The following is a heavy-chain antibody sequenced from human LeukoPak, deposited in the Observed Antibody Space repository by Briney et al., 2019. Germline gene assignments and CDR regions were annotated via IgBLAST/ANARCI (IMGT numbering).Heavy chain of an antibody. D-gene: IGHD3-16*01. Sequence: PGGSLRLSCAASAFTFSDAWVSWVRQTPGKGLEWVGRIKSNVDGGTTDYAAPVKGRFTISRDDSKNTVYLQMNSLKTEDTAVYYCAKDPAEGLFDWGQGTLVTVSS. CDR2: IKSNVDGGTT. J-gene: IGHJ4*02. CDR3: AKDPAEGLFD. CDR1: AFTFSDAW. V-gene: IGHV3-15*01.